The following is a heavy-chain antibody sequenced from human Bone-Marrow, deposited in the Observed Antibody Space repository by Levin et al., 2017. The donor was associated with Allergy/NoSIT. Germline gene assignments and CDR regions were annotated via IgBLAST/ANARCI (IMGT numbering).Heavy chain of an antibody. J-gene: IGHJ3*02. CDR3: ARDGRGTGTDDAFDI. D-gene: IGHD3/OR15-3a*01. V-gene: IGHV4-59*01. CDR2: VYSSGST. Sequence: PSETLSLTCTVSGDSINGFYWIWIRQPPGKGLEWIGYVYSSGSTNYNPSLKSRVTMSIDTSKNQFSLKLKSVTAADTAVYYCARDGRGTGTDDAFDIWGQGTMVNVSA. CDR1: GDSINGFY.